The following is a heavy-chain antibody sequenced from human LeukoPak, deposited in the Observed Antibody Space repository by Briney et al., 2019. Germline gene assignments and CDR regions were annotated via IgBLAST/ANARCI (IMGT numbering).Heavy chain of an antibody. CDR2: FDPEDGET. J-gene: IGHJ4*02. V-gene: IGHV1-24*01. CDR1: GYTLTELS. D-gene: IGHD5-18*01. Sequence: ASVKVSCKVSGYTLTELSMQWVRQAPGKGLEWMGGFDPEDGETIYAQKFQGRVTMTEDTSTDTAYMELSSLRSEDTAVYYCATDGYSYGYLNLWGQGTLVTVSS. CDR3: ATDGYSYGYLNL.